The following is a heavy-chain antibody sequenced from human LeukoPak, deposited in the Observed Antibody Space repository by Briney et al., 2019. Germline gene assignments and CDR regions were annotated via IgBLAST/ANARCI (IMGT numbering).Heavy chain of an antibody. V-gene: IGHV4-38-2*02. D-gene: IGHD2-21*01. CDR2: MYYRGTT. Sequence: GSLRLSCVASGFTFSDYYMTWVRQAPGKGLEWIGSMYYRGTTYQNSSLKSRVTLSIDTSNNQFSLKLTSVTAADTAVYYCVREYSRSVVAGSRPDLWGQGLLVTVSS. CDR3: VREYSRSVVAGSRPDL. CDR1: GFTFSDYY. J-gene: IGHJ4*02.